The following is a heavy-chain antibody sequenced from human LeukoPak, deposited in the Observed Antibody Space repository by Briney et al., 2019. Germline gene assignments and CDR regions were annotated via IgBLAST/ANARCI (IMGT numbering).Heavy chain of an antibody. J-gene: IGHJ4*02. Sequence: GGSLRLSCAASGFTFSSYAMTWVRQAPGKGLEWVSAISGSGGSTYYADSVKGRFTISRDNSKNTLYLQMNSLRAEDTAVYYCAEGGGYDFWSGYRYLDYWGQGTLVTVSS. CDR2: ISGSGGST. D-gene: IGHD3-3*01. V-gene: IGHV3-23*01. CDR3: AEGGGYDFWSGYRYLDY. CDR1: GFTFSSYA.